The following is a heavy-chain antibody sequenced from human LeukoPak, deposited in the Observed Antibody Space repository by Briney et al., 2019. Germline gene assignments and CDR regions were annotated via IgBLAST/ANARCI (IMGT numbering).Heavy chain of an antibody. CDR2: ISGSSSNI. D-gene: IGHD3-3*01. CDR1: GFTFNTYS. Sequence: GGSLRLSCAASGFTFNTYSMNWVRQAPGKGLEWVSYISGSSSNIYYADSVKGRFTISRDNSKNTLYLQMGSLRAEDMAVYYCARDGDYDFWSGPLDYWGQGTLVTVSS. V-gene: IGHV3-48*01. CDR3: ARDGDYDFWSGPLDY. J-gene: IGHJ4*02.